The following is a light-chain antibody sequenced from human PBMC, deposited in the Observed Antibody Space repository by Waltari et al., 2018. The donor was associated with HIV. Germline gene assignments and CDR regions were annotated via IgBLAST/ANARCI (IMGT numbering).Light chain of an antibody. CDR3: QSYDSTLNGYV. CDR2: ANR. V-gene: IGLV1-40*01. CDR1: SSNIGAGSA. Sequence: QSVLTQSPSVSGAPGQTVTIPCACTSSNIGAGSAVPWYQQLPEPAPNRLVLANRKRPSGFPDRFSGSKSGSSASLTITGLQPEYEADYYCQSYDSTLNGYVFGTGTKVTVL. J-gene: IGLJ1*01.